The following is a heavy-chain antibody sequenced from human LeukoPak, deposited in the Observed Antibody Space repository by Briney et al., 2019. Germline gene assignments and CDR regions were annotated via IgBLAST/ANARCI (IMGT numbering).Heavy chain of an antibody. CDR1: GGSISSYY. CDR3: ARHTMVRGTRAWFDP. J-gene: IGHJ5*02. D-gene: IGHD3-10*01. V-gene: IGHV4-59*08. CDR2: IYYSGST. Sequence: SETLSLTCTVSGGSISSYYWSWIRQPPGKGLEWIGYIYYSGSTNYNSSLKSRVTISVDTSKNQFSLKLSSVTAADTAVYYCARHTMVRGTRAWFDPWGQGTLVTVSS.